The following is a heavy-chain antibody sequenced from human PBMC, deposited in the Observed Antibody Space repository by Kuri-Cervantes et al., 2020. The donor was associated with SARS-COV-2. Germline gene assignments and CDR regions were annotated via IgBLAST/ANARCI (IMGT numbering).Heavy chain of an antibody. J-gene: IGHJ3*02. CDR2: ISRSSSYI. V-gene: IGHV3-21*01. Sequence: GESLKISCAAAGFTFSDYYMNLVRQAPGKGLERVSSISRSSSYIYYADSVKSRFTISRDNARNPLYLQMNSLRAENTAVCYYARGLWSGFYDAFDTWGQGTMVTVSS. CDR3: ARGLWSGFYDAFDT. CDR1: GFTFSDYY. D-gene: IGHD3-3*01.